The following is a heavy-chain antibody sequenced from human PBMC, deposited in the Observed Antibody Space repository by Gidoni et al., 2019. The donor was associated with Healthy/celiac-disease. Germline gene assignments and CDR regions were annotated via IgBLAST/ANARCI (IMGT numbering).Heavy chain of an antibody. V-gene: IGHV1-46*01. CDR1: GYTFTSYY. D-gene: IGHD2-15*01. CDR2: INPSGGST. Sequence: QVQLVQSGAEVKKPGASVKVSCKASGYTFTSYYMHWVRQAPGQGLEWMGIINPSGGSTSYAQKFQGRVTMTRDTSTSTVYMELSSLRSEDTAVYYCARDGGGIVVVVAAHRYYGMDVWGQGTTVTVSS. CDR3: ARDGGGIVVVVAAHRYYGMDV. J-gene: IGHJ6*02.